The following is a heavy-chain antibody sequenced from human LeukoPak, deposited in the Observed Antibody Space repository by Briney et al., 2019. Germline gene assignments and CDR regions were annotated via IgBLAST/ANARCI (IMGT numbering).Heavy chain of an antibody. V-gene: IGHV1-69*05. CDR2: IIPIFGTA. D-gene: IGHD6-13*01. J-gene: IGHJ4*02. Sequence: SVKVSCKASGGTFSSYAISWVRQAPGQGPEWMGGIIPIFGTANYAQKFQGRVTITTDESTSTAYMELSSLRSEDTAVYYCARDSGEGSSSWHNYWGQGTLVTVSS. CDR3: ARDSGEGSSSWHNY. CDR1: GGTFSSYA.